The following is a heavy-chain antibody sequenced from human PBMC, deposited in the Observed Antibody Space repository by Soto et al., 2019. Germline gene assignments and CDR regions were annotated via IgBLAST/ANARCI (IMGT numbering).Heavy chain of an antibody. D-gene: IGHD2-15*01. J-gene: IGHJ6*02. CDR1: GFSFSSYD. Sequence: EVQLVESGGGLVQPGGSLRLSCAASGFSFSSYDIQWVRQAAGKGLEWVSAIGTAGDTHYSGSVKGRFTISRENAKSSSYLQMNSLRAEDTAVYYCARDSSGWGLDVWGQGTTVTVSS. CDR2: IGTAGDT. CDR3: ARDSSGWGLDV. V-gene: IGHV3-13*01.